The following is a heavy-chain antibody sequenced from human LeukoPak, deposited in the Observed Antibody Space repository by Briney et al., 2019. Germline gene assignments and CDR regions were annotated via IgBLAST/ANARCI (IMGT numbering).Heavy chain of an antibody. CDR3: ARDQILTAPPTYGLDV. J-gene: IGHJ6*02. D-gene: IGHD5-18*01. Sequence: SSRRVSCKTSGGTFSSSAITWVRQAPGPRLEWLGRIIPVLTITTSAQKSHGSVTITADTSPRTVYMELSSLRSQETTVYYCARDQILTAPPTYGLDVCGQGTTVIASS. CDR1: GGTFSSSA. V-gene: IGHV1-69*04. CDR2: IIPVLTIT.